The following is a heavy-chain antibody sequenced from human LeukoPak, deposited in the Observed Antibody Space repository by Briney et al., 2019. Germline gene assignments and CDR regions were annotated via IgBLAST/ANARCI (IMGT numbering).Heavy chain of an antibody. CDR3: ARDLGGVVPIRYYGMDV. V-gene: IGHV3-48*02. CDR2: ISSSSSTI. CDR1: GFTFSSYS. J-gene: IGHJ6*02. Sequence: GGSLRLSCAASGFTFSSYSMNWVRQAPGRGLEWVSYISSSSSTIYYADSVKGRFTISRDNAKNSLYLQMNSLRDEDTAVYYCARDLGGVVPIRYYGMDVWGQGTTVTVSS. D-gene: IGHD2-15*01.